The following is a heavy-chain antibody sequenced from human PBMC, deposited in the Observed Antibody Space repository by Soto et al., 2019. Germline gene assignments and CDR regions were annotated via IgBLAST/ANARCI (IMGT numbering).Heavy chain of an antibody. CDR3: ARDLRYFRGLPYYYGMDV. Sequence: GGSLRLSCAASGFTFSSYDMHWVRQATGKGLEWVSAIGTAGDTYYPGSVKGRFTISRENAKNSLYLQMNSLRAEDTAVYYCARDLRYFRGLPYYYGMDVWDQGTTVTVSS. D-gene: IGHD2-21*01. J-gene: IGHJ6*02. V-gene: IGHV3-13*01. CDR1: GFTFSSYD. CDR2: IGTAGDT.